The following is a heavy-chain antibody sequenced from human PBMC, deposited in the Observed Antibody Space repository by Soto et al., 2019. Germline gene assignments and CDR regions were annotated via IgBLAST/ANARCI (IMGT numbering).Heavy chain of an antibody. Sequence: SETLSLTCTVSGGSISSGDYYWSWIRQPPGKGLEWIGYIYYSGSTYYNPSLKSRVTISVDTSKNQFSLKLSAVTAADTAVYYCARCPIDHNWFDPWGQGTLVTVSS. J-gene: IGHJ5*02. D-gene: IGHD3-9*01. CDR2: IYYSGST. V-gene: IGHV4-30-4*02. CDR1: GGSISSGDYY. CDR3: ARCPIDHNWFDP.